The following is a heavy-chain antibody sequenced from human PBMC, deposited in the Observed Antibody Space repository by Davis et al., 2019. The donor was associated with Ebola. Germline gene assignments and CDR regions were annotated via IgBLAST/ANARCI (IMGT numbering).Heavy chain of an antibody. CDR3: ARQASLYGNIDY. J-gene: IGHJ4*02. V-gene: IGHV5-51*01. Sequence: GESLKISCKGSGYNFNYHWIGWVRQMPGKGLEWMGIIYPADSDTRYSPAFQGQVTISVDKSISTAYLQWSSLKASDTALYYCARQASLYGNIDYWGQGTLVTVSS. D-gene: IGHD2/OR15-2a*01. CDR1: GYNFNYHW. CDR2: IYPADSDT.